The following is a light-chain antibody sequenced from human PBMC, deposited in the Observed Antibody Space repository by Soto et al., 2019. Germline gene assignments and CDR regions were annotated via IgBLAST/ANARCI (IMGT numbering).Light chain of an antibody. J-gene: IGKJ4*01. V-gene: IGKV3-11*01. Sequence: EIVLTQSPATLSLSPGERATLSCRASQSVDIYLAWYQQKPGQAPRLLIYDASNRAAGIPARFSGSGSGTDFTLPISRLEPEDFAIYYCQQRKNWPPLTFGGGTKVEIK. CDR3: QQRKNWPPLT. CDR2: DAS. CDR1: QSVDIY.